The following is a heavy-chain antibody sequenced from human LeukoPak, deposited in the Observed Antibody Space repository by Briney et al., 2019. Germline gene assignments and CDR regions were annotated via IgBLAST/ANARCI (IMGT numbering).Heavy chain of an antibody. CDR3: ARHPSRGSGGSFRFDP. V-gene: IGHV4-39*01. CDR1: GGSISSSSYY. Sequence: SETLSLTCTVSGGSISSSSYYWGWIRQPPGKGLEWIGSIYYSGSTYYNPSLKSRVTISVDTSKNQFSLKLSSVTAADTAVYYCARHPSRGSGGSFRFDPWGQGTLVTVSS. D-gene: IGHD2-15*01. J-gene: IGHJ5*02. CDR2: IYYSGST.